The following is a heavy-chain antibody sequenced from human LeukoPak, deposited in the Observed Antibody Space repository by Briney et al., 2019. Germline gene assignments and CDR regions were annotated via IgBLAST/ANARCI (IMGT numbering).Heavy chain of an antibody. Sequence: PGGSLRLSCAASGFTFNNYAMNWVRQAPGKGLEWVSSISSSSSYIYYADSVKGRFTISRDNAKNSLYLQMNSLRAEDTAVYYCASLYSGPTGYWGQGTLVTVSS. D-gene: IGHD1-26*01. J-gene: IGHJ4*02. V-gene: IGHV3-21*01. CDR2: ISSSSSYI. CDR1: GFTFNNYA. CDR3: ASLYSGPTGY.